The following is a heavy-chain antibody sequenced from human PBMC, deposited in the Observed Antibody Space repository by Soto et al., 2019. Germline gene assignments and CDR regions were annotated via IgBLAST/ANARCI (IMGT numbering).Heavy chain of an antibody. CDR1: GFTFTRYS. J-gene: IGHJ4*02. CDR3: ARESEDLTSNFDY. V-gene: IGHV3-21*06. CDR2: IGSTTNYI. Sequence: GGSLRLSCAASGFTFTRYSMNWVRQAPGKGLEWVSSIGSTTNYIYYGDSMKGRFTISRDNAKNSLYLEMNSLRAEDTAVYYCARESEDLTSNFDYWGQGTLVIVSS.